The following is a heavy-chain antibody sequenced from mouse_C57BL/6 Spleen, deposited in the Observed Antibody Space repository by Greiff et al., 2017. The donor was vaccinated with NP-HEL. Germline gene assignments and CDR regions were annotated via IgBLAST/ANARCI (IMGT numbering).Heavy chain of an antibody. V-gene: IGHV5-6*01. D-gene: IGHD2-1*01. CDR2: ISSGGSYT. Sequence: EVHLVESGGDLVKPGGSLKLSCAASGFTFSSYGMSWVRQTPDKRLEWVATISSGGSYTYYPDSVKGRFTISRDNAKNTLYLQMSSLKSEDTAMYYCARHDYGNPWFAYWGQGTLVTVSA. CDR3: ARHDYGNPWFAY. J-gene: IGHJ3*01. CDR1: GFTFSSYG.